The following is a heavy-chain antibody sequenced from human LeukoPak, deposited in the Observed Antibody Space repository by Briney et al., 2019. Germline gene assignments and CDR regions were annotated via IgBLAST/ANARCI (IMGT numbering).Heavy chain of an antibody. J-gene: IGHJ4*02. D-gene: IGHD5-24*01. CDR1: GGSINSDTYF. CDR3: ARDPDGYNGFDY. CDR2: LYSRGTP. V-gene: IGHV4-39*07. Sequence: PSETLSLTCTVSGGSINSDTYFWGWIRQAPGKGLEWIGSLYSRGTPYHNPSLGGRVTISIDESKNQISLKLSSVTAADTAVYYCARDPDGYNGFDYWGQGTLVTVSS.